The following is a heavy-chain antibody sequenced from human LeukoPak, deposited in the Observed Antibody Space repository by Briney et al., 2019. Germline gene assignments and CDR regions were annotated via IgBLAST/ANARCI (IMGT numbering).Heavy chain of an antibody. CDR1: GGSISSSSYY. CDR2: ISYSGCT. Sequence: SETLSLTCTVSGGSISSSSYYWGWIRQPPGKGLEWIGSISYSGCTYYNPSLKGRVTISVYTSKNQFSLTLSSVTAADTAVYYCARHDIIAVAFSYWGQGTLVTVSS. CDR3: ARHDIIAVAFSY. D-gene: IGHD6-19*01. V-gene: IGHV4-39*01. J-gene: IGHJ4*02.